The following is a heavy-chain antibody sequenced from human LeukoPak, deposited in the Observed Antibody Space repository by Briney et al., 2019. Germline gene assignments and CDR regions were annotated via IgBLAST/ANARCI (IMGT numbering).Heavy chain of an antibody. J-gene: IGHJ4*02. D-gene: IGHD3-10*01. CDR1: GFIFADYT. CDR2: ISWDGGST. CDR3: AKDKFSGGSGSYYSGYFDY. V-gene: IGHV3-43*01. Sequence: GGSLRLSCAASGFIFADYTMHWVRQAPGKGLEWVSLISWDGGSTYYADSVKGRFTISRDNSKNSLYLQMNSLRTEDTALYYCAKDKFSGGSGSYYSGYFDYWGQGTLVTVSS.